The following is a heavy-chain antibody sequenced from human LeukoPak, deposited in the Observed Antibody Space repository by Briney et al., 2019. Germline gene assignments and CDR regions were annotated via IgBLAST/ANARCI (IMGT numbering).Heavy chain of an antibody. Sequence: GASVKVSCKASGYTFTGYYMHRVRQAPGQGLEWMGWINPNSGGTNYAQKFQGRVTMTRDTSISTAYMELTRLTYDDTAVYYCALIRMRVSNPIDYWDQGTLVTVSS. CDR2: INPNSGGT. V-gene: IGHV1-2*02. J-gene: IGHJ4*02. CDR1: GYTFTGYY. CDR3: ALIRMRVSNPIDY. D-gene: IGHD2-15*01.